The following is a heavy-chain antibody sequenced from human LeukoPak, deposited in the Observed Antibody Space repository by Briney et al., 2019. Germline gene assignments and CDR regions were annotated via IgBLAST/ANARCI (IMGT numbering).Heavy chain of an antibody. Sequence: ASVTVSCKASGYTFTGYYIHWLRQSPGQGLEWMGWLNPNNFDTNYARKFQGRVTMTRVTSISTAYMELRRLTSDDTAVYYCARDPGVQLFAGTLANDYWGQGTLVTVSS. D-gene: IGHD3-3*01. J-gene: IGHJ4*02. CDR1: GYTFTGYY. V-gene: IGHV1-2*02. CDR2: LNPNNFDT. CDR3: ARDPGVQLFAGTLANDY.